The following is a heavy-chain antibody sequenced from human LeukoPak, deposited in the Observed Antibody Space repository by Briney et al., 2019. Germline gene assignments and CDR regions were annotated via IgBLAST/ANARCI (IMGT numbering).Heavy chain of an antibody. CDR1: GFTFSTYW. CDR3: ARDWDY. Sequence: GGSLRLSCAASGFTFSTYWMSWVRQAPGKGLEWVANINQHGSEIHYVDSVEGRFTISRDNAKNSLYLQINSLRVEDTALYYCARDWDYWGQGTLVTVSS. J-gene: IGHJ4*02. CDR2: INQHGSEI. V-gene: IGHV3-7*01.